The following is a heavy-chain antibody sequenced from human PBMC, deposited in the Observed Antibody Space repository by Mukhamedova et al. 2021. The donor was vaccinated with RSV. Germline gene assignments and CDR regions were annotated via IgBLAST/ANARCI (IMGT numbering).Heavy chain of an antibody. V-gene: IGHV3-30*04. CDR1: GFTFSSYA. Sequence: GFTFSSYAMHWVRQAPGKGLEWVAVISYDGSNKYYADSVKGRFTISRDNSKNTLYLQMNSLRAEDTAVYYCSRGRGFDPWGQGTL. CDR3: SRGRGFDP. CDR2: ISYDGSNK. J-gene: IGHJ5*02.